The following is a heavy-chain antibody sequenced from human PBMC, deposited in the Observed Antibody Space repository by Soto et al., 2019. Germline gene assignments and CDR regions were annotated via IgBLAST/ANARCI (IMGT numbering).Heavy chain of an antibody. CDR3: ARSYDSSGYYYLDAFDI. D-gene: IGHD3-22*01. CDR2: INHSGST. V-gene: IGHV4-34*01. J-gene: IGHJ3*02. Sequence: SETLSLTCAVYGGSISGYYWSWIRQPPGKGLEWIGEINHSGSTNYNPSLQSRVTISVDTSENQFSLKLSSVTAADTAVYNCARSYDSSGYYYLDAFDIWGQGTMVT. CDR1: GGSISGYY.